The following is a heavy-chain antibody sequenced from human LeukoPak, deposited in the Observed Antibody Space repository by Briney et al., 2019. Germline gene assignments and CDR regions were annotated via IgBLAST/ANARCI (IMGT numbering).Heavy chain of an antibody. V-gene: IGHV3-30*01. Sequence: GGSLRLSCAASGFTFSSYAMHWVRQAPGKGLEWVAVISYDGSNKYYADSVKGRFTISRDNSKNTLYLQMNSLRAEDTAVYYCARSELTGERYYYYYYMDVWGKGTTVTVSS. CDR1: GFTFSSYA. CDR3: ARSELTGERYYYYYYMDV. D-gene: IGHD1-20*01. J-gene: IGHJ6*03. CDR2: ISYDGSNK.